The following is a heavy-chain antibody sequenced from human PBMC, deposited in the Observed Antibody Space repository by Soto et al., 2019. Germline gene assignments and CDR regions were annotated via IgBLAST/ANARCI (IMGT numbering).Heavy chain of an antibody. Sequence: ASVKVSCKASGYTFSSYAMHWVRQAPGQRLEWMGWINVGIGDTKYSHKFQGRVTITRDTSASTAYMELSSLRSEDTAVYYCASTAYSSGWLDYWGQGTLVTAPQ. D-gene: IGHD6-19*01. CDR2: INVGIGDT. V-gene: IGHV1-3*01. J-gene: IGHJ4*02. CDR3: ASTAYSSGWLDY. CDR1: GYTFSSYA.